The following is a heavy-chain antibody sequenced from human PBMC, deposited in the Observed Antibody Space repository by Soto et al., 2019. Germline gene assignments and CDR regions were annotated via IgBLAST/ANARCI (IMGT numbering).Heavy chain of an antibody. D-gene: IGHD6-19*01. V-gene: IGHV3-23*01. CDR2: FDGRA. J-gene: IGHJ5*02. Sequence: EEKWLESGGGLVQPGGSLRLSCVASGFSVNDYALNWVRQAPGKGLEWVASFDGRAYYADSVKGRFTISRDRSKNTLDLQLSSLRAEDTAKYFSARDAVTGNGEWDWFAPWGQGTQVTV. CDR1: GFSVNDYA. CDR3: ARDAVTGNGEWDWFAP.